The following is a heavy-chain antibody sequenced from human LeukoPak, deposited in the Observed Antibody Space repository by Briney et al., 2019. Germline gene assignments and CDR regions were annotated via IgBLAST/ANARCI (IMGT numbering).Heavy chain of an antibody. D-gene: IGHD6-19*01. Sequence: PSETLSLTCTVSGGSISSGGYYWSWIRQPPGKGLEWIGYIYHSGSTYYNPSLKSRVTISVDRSKNQFSLKLTPVTAADTATYYCARETSLAGFASGLGFNYWGQGILVTVSS. CDR2: IYHSGST. CDR1: GGSISSGGYY. CDR3: ARETSLAGFASGLGFNY. J-gene: IGHJ4*02. V-gene: IGHV4-30-2*01.